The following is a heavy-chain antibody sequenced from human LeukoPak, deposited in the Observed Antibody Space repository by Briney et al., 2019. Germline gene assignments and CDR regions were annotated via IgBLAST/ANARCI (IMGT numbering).Heavy chain of an antibody. Sequence: SETLSLTCAVSGGYISTYYWSWIRQPPGKGLEWIGYIYYSGTTTYNPSLRSRVTISVDTSKNLFSLKLSSVTAADTAVYSCARGGRWEHFDYWGQGTLVTVSS. CDR2: IYYSGTT. J-gene: IGHJ4*02. CDR3: ARGGRWEHFDY. D-gene: IGHD1-1*01. V-gene: IGHV4-59*01. CDR1: GGYISTYY.